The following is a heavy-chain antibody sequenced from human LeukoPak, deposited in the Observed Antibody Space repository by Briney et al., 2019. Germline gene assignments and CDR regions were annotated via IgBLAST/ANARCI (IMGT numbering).Heavy chain of an antibody. J-gene: IGHJ3*02. CDR3: ARGGIVPGATADAFEI. V-gene: IGHV1-2*02. Sequence: ASVKVSCKASGYTFSGYYLYWVRQAPAQGLEWMGWINPNSGGTNYAQKFQGRVTMARDTSITTAYMELRWLGSDDTAVYYCARGGIVPGATADAFEIWGQGTTVTVS. D-gene: IGHD2-2*01. CDR1: GYTFSGYY. CDR2: INPNSGGT.